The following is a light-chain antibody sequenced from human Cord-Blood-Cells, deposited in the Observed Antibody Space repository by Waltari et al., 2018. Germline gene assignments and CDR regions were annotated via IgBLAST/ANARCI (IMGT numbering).Light chain of an antibody. CDR2: AAS. J-gene: IGKJ4*01. CDR3: QQSYSTPPIT. Sequence: DIQMTQSPSSLSASVGDRVTITCRASQSISSYLNWYKQKPGKAPKLLLYAASSFQSGVPSRFSGSGSGTDFTLTISSRQPEDFATDYCQQSYSTPPITFGGGTKVEIK. CDR1: QSISSY. V-gene: IGKV1-39*01.